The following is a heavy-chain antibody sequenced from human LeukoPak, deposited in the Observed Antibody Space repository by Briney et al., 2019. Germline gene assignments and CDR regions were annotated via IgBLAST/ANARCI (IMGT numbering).Heavy chain of an antibody. CDR2: LSTSGGAT. CDR1: EFTFSSYA. J-gene: IGHJ4*02. Sequence: GGSLNLSCAASEFTFSSYAMSWVRQAPGKGLEWVSGLSTSGGATYYADSVKGRFTISRDTSKNTLYLQMNSLRVEDTALYYCAARSSGSHFDYWGQGTLVTVSS. CDR3: AARSSGSHFDY. V-gene: IGHV3-23*01. D-gene: IGHD3-10*01.